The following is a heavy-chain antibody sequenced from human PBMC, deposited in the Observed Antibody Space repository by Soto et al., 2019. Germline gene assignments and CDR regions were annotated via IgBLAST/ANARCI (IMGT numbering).Heavy chain of an antibody. CDR1: GFSFSAYA. Sequence: PGGSLRLSCAASGFSFSAYAMHWVRQAPGKGLEWVTVISHDAGLKFYADSVQGRFSISRDTFNNILLLQMNSLTSEDTAVYYCAREGLVGSPRYFDSWGRGTLVTVSS. CDR2: ISHDAGLK. CDR3: AREGLVGSPRYFDS. V-gene: IGHV3-30-3*01. J-gene: IGHJ4*02. D-gene: IGHD1-26*01.